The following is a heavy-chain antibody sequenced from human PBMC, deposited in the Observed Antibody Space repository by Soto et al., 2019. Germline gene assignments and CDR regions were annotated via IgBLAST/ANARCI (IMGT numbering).Heavy chain of an antibody. V-gene: IGHV3-66*01. Sequence: EVQLVESGGGLVQPGGSLRLSCAASGFTVSSNYMSWVRQAPGKGLEWVSVIYSGGSTYYADSVKGRFTISRDNSKNTLYLHMNSLRAEDTAVYYCARELSGASGNYWGQGTLVTVSS. CDR2: IYSGGST. J-gene: IGHJ4*02. CDR1: GFTVSSNY. D-gene: IGHD3-9*01. CDR3: ARELSGASGNY.